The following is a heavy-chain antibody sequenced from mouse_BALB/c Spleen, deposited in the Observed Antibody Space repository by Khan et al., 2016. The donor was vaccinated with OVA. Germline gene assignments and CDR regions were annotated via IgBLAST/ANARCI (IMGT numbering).Heavy chain of an antibody. J-gene: IGHJ4*01. CDR1: GYSITSGYS. V-gene: IGHV3-1*02. CDR2: IYYSGSI. D-gene: IGHD2-1*01. Sequence: EVQLQESGPDLVKPSQSLSLTCTVTGYSITSGYSWHWIGQFPGNKLEWMGYIYYSGSINYNPSLKSRISITRDTSKNQFFLQLNSVTTEDTATYYCARDGNYMDYWGQGTSVTVSS. CDR3: ARDGNYMDY.